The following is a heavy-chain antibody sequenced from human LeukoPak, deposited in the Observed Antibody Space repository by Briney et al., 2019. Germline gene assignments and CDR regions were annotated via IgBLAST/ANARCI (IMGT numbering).Heavy chain of an antibody. J-gene: IGHJ5*02. CDR2: INHSGRT. D-gene: IGHD3-10*01. CDR1: GGSFSGYY. CDR3: ARGPPYYYGSGSYKQYWFDP. V-gene: IGHV4-34*01. Sequence: SETLSLTCAVYGGSFSGYYWSWIRQPPGKGLEWIGEINHSGRTNYNPSLKSRVTISVDTSKNQFSLKLSSVTAADTAVYYCARGPPYYYGSGSYKQYWFDPWGQGTLVTVSS.